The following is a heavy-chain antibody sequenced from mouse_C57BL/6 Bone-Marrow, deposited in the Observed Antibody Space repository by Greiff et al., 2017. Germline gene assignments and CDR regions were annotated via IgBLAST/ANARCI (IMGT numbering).Heavy chain of an antibody. D-gene: IGHD1-1*01. V-gene: IGHV1-54*01. CDR2: LNPGSGGT. CDR3: ARWITTVGARGFAY. J-gene: IGHJ3*01. Sequence: VQVVESGAELVRPGTSVKVSCKASGYAFTNYLIEWVKQRPGQGLEWIGVLNPGSGGTNYNEKFKGKATLTADKSSSTAYMQLSSLTSEDSAVYFCARWITTVGARGFAYWGQGTLVTVSA. CDR1: GYAFTNYL.